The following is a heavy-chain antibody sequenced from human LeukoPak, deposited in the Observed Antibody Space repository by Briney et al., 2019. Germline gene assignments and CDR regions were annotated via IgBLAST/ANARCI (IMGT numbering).Heavy chain of an antibody. CDR3: ATTLLCGGDCSLYGYYMDV. CDR1: GYTFTSYY. V-gene: IGHV1-46*01. CDR2: INPSGGST. D-gene: IGHD2-21*02. Sequence: ASVKVSCKASGYTFTSYYMHWVRQAPGQGLEWMGIINPSGGSTSYAQKFQGRVTMTRDTSTSTVYMELSSLRSEDTAVYYCATTLLCGGDCSLYGYYMDVWGKGTTVTVSS. J-gene: IGHJ6*03.